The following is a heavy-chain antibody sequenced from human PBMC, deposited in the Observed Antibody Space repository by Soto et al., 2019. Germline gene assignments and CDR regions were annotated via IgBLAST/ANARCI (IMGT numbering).Heavy chain of an antibody. D-gene: IGHD3-16*01. CDR3: ARHVLGGSYYGMDV. J-gene: IGHJ6*02. V-gene: IGHV4-39*01. CDR2: VYYTGST. CDR1: GGSISSSSYY. Sequence: SETLSLTCSVSGGSISSSSYYWGWIRQPPGKGLEWIGSVYYTGSTYYNPSLKSRVAISVEMSKTQFSLKLSSVTAADTALYYCARHVLGGSYYGMDVWGQGTTVTVSS.